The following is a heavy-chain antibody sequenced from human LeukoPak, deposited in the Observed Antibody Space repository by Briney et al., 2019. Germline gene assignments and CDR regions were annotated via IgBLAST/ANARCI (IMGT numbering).Heavy chain of an antibody. D-gene: IGHD2-2*02. CDR1: AFIFSGHW. CDR2: ISYDGSNK. J-gene: IGHJ6*02. Sequence: PGGSLRLSCEGSAFIFSGHWMNWVRQTPGKGLEWVAVISYDGSNKYYADSVKGRFTISRDNSKNTLYLQMNSLRAEDTAVYYCARVGYCSSTSCYTTQYYYYSMDVWGQGTTVTVSS. CDR3: ARVGYCSSTSCYTTQYYYYSMDV. V-gene: IGHV3-30-3*01.